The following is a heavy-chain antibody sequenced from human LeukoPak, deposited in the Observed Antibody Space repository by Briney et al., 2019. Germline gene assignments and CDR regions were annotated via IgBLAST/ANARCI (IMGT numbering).Heavy chain of an antibody. D-gene: IGHD1-26*01. V-gene: IGHV4-39*07. Sequence: SETLSLSCTVSGGSISSSSYYWGWIRQPPGKGLEWIGSIYYSGSTYYNPSLKSRVSISVDTSKKQFSLKLSSVTAADTAVYYCARQGSGSYYPDYMDVWGKGTTVTVSS. CDR2: IYYSGST. J-gene: IGHJ6*03. CDR1: GGSISSSSYY. CDR3: ARQGSGSYYPDYMDV.